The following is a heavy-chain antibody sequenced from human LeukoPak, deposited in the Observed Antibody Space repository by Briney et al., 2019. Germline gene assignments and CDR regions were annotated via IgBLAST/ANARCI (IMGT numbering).Heavy chain of an antibody. J-gene: IGHJ6*02. Sequence: PSETLSLTCTVSGGSISSYYWSWIRQPPGKGLEWIGYIYYSGSTNYNPSLKSRVTISVDTSKNQFSLKLSSVTAADTAVYYCATTGRGYCSSTSCPLFGMDVWGQGTTVTVSS. CDR2: IYYSGST. V-gene: IGHV4-59*08. D-gene: IGHD2-2*01. CDR1: GGSISSYY. CDR3: ATTGRGYCSSTSCPLFGMDV.